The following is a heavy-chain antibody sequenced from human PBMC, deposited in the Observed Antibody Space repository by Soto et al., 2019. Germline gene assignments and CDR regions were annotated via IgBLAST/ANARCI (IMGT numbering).Heavy chain of an antibody. V-gene: IGHV4-59*01. Sequence: SETLSLTCTVSGGSISSYYWSWIRQPPGKGLEWIGYIYYSGSTNYNPSLKSRVTISADTSKNHFSLKLSSVTAADTAVYYCAREASTSIAVAGTMGFDYWGQGTLVTVSS. D-gene: IGHD6-19*01. CDR3: AREASTSIAVAGTMGFDY. J-gene: IGHJ4*02. CDR1: GGSISSYY. CDR2: IYYSGST.